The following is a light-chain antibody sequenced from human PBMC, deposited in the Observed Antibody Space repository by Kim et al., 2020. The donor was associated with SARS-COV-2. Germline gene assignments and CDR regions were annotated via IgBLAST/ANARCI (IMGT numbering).Light chain of an antibody. J-gene: IGKJ4*01. CDR2: AAS. V-gene: IGKV1-39*01. CDR3: QQSYSTPLT. Sequence: SVGDRVTITCRASQSISSYLNWYQQKPEKAPKLLIYAASSLQSGVPSRFSGSGSGTDFTLTISSLQPEDFATYYCQQSYSTPLTFGGGTKVDIK. CDR1: QSISSY.